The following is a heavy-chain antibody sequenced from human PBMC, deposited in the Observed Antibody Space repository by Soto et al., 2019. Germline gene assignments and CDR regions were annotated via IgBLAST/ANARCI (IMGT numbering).Heavy chain of an antibody. J-gene: IGHJ4*02. CDR1: GGSISSGDYY. Sequence: QVQLQESGPGLVKPSQTLSLTCTVSGGSISSGDYYWSWIRQPPGKGLEWIGYIYYSGSTYYTPSLKSRVTISVDTSKNQFSLTLSSVTAADTAVYYCARNDYGDQKPPFPDYWGQGTLVTVSS. CDR2: IYYSGST. D-gene: IGHD4-17*01. CDR3: ARNDYGDQKPPFPDY. V-gene: IGHV4-30-4*01.